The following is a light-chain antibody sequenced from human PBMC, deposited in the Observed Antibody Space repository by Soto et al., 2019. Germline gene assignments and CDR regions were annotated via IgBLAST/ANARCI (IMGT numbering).Light chain of an antibody. Sequence: DLQMTQSPSTLSASVGDRVTITCRASQSIRFWLAWYQQQPGKAPKLLINRASRLESGAPSRFSASGSETEFTLTISSLQPEDSATYYCQHYSSYPLTFGPGTKVDIK. CDR1: QSIRFW. CDR3: QHYSSYPLT. J-gene: IGKJ3*01. CDR2: RAS. V-gene: IGKV1-5*03.